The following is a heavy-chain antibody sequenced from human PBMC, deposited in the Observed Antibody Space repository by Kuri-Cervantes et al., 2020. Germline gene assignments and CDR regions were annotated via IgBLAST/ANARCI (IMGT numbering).Heavy chain of an antibody. CDR2: IYHSGST. D-gene: IGHD6-13*01. CDR1: GYSISSGYY. CDR3: ARDRAEYSSSWYNYFDY. V-gene: IGHV4-38-2*02. Sequence: ESLKISCTVSGYSISSGYYWGWIRQPPGKGLEWIGSIYHSGSTYYNPSLKSRVTISVDTSKNQFSLKLSSVTAADTAVYYCARDRAEYSSSWYNYFDYWGQGTLVTVSS. J-gene: IGHJ4*02.